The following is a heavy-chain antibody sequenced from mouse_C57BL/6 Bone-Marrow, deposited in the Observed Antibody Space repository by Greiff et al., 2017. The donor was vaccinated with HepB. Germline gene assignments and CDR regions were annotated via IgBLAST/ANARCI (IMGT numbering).Heavy chain of an antibody. Sequence: QVQLQQPGADFVKPGASVKLSCTASGYTFTSYWMQWVQQRPGQGLEWIGEIDPSDSYINYNQKFKGKATLTVDPSTSTDYMQLSSLTAEDSAVYNCERRASLLSWYAYWGQGTRVTVSA. CDR2: IDPSDSYI. V-gene: IGHV1-50*01. CDR1: GYTFTSYW. D-gene: IGHD3-1*01. CDR3: ERRASLLSWYAY. J-gene: IGHJ3*01.